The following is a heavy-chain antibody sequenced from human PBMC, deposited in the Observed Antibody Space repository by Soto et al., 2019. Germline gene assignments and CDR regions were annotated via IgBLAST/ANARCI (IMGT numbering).Heavy chain of an antibody. V-gene: IGHV3-23*01. CDR2: ISGSGGST. D-gene: IGHD6-6*01. CDR3: AKESDRSSSPW. Sequence: EVQLLESGGGLVQPGGSLRLSCAASGFTFSSYAMSWVHQAPGKGLYWVSGISGSGGSTYYADSVKGRFTISRDNSKNTLYLQLSSLRAEDTAIYYCAKESDRSSSPWWGQGTLVTVSS. J-gene: IGHJ1*01. CDR1: GFTFSSYA.